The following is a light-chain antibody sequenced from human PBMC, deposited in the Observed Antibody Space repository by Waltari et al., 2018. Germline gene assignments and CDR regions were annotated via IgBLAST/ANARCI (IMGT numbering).Light chain of an antibody. CDR1: QGVGNN. CDR3: YQYRNWPRT. J-gene: IGKJ1*01. CDR2: GAI. V-gene: IGKV3D-15*01. Sequence: EIVMTQSPATMSVSPGERATLSCRASQGVGNNLAWYQQKPGQAPRLLIYGAITRDTGIPARFSGSGSGIEFTLTITSLQSEDVAVDYCYQYRNWPRTCGQGPKVESK.